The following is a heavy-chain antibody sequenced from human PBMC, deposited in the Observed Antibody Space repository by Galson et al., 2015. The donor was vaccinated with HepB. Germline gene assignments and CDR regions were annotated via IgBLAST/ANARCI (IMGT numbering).Heavy chain of an antibody. CDR1: GFTFSSYA. Sequence: SLRLSCAASGFTFSSYAMSWVRQAPGKGLEWVSSISGSGTNTYYADSVRGRFTISRDNSKNTLYLQMSSLRAEDTALYYCTKDAMRELLQSHTGYWGQGTLVTVSS. J-gene: IGHJ4*02. CDR2: ISGSGTNT. CDR3: TKDAMRELLQSHTGY. V-gene: IGHV3-23*01. D-gene: IGHD1-26*01.